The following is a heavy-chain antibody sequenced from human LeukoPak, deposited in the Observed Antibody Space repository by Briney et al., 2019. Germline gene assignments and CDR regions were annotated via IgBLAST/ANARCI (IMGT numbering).Heavy chain of an antibody. J-gene: IGHJ6*02. Sequence: ASVKVSCKASGGTFISYAISWVRQAPGQGLEWMGGIIPIFGTANYAQKFQGRVTITADESTSTAYMELSSLRSEDTAVYYCARKPYYYDSSGYLTYGMDVWGQGTTVTVSS. CDR1: GGTFISYA. CDR2: IIPIFGTA. V-gene: IGHV1-69*13. D-gene: IGHD3-22*01. CDR3: ARKPYYYDSSGYLTYGMDV.